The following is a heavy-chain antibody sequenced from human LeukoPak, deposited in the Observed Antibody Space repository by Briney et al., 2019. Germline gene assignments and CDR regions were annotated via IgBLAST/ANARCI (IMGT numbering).Heavy chain of an antibody. CDR3: ARARTTRGFDY. Sequence: PGRSLRLSCAASGFTFNSYGIHWVRQAPGKGLEWVAFIWYDGSNKYYADSMKGRFTISRDNSKNTLYLQMNSLRAEDTAVYYCARARTTRGFDYWGQGTLVTVSS. V-gene: IGHV3-33*01. J-gene: IGHJ4*02. CDR1: GFTFNSYG. D-gene: IGHD4-17*01. CDR2: IWYDGSNK.